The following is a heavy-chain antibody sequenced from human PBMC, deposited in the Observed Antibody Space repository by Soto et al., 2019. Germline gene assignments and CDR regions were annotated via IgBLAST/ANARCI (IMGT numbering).Heavy chain of an antibody. V-gene: IGHV6-1*01. CDR1: GGSVSSNSAA. D-gene: IGHD3-22*01. J-gene: IGHJ4*02. CDR2: TYYRSKWYN. CDR3: ARLGYSDSSGCYYGGGFFDY. Sequence: SQSLSHTYTISGGSVSSNSAAWNWIRQSPSRGLEWLGRTYYRSKWYNDYAVSVKSRITINPDTSKNQFSLQLNSVTPEDTAVYYCARLGYSDSSGCYYGGGFFDYWGQGTLVTVSS.